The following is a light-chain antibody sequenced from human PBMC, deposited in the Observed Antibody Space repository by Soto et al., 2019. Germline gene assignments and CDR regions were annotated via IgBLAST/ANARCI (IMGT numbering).Light chain of an antibody. CDR3: SSYTSTTLVV. Sequence: QSVLTQPASVSGSPGQSITISCTGTSSDVGGYKYVSWYQQHPGKAPKLMIYEVSNRSSGVSNRFSGSKSGNTASLTISGLQPEDEADYYCSSYTSTTLVVFGGGTKLTVL. CDR1: SSDVGGYKY. V-gene: IGLV2-14*01. J-gene: IGLJ2*01. CDR2: EVS.